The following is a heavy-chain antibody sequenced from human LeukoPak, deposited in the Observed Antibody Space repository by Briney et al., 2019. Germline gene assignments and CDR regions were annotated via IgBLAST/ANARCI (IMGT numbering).Heavy chain of an antibody. CDR1: GGSISSGTYY. CDR2: ISHSGST. CDR3: ARDRIFYYFDY. V-gene: IGHV4-30-2*01. J-gene: IGHJ4*02. Sequence: SQTLSLTCTVSGGSISSGTYYWSWIRQPPGKGLEWIGYISHSGSTYYNPSLKSRVTISVDRSKNQFSLKLSSVTAADTAVYYCARDRIFYYFDYWGQGTLVTVSS.